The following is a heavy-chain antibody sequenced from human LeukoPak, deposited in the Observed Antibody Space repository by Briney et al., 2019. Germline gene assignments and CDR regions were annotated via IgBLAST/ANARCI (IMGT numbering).Heavy chain of an antibody. V-gene: IGHV3-48*04. CDR1: GFTFSSYS. CDR2: ISSSGSTI. D-gene: IGHD3-10*01. CDR3: AGSASMVFGELPFDY. Sequence: PGGSLRLSCAASGFTFSSYSMNWVRQAPGKGLEWVSYISSSGSTIYYADSVKGRFTISRDNAKNSLYLQMNSLRAEDTAVYYCAGSASMVFGELPFDYWGQGTLVTVSS. J-gene: IGHJ4*02.